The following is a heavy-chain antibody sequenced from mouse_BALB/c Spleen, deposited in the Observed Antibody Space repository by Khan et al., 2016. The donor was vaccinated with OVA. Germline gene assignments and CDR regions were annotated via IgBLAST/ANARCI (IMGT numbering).Heavy chain of an antibody. Sequence: EVELVESGPGLVKPSQSLSLTCSVTGYSITSGYFWNWIRQFPGNKLEWMGYIRYDGNSNYNPSPKNRISITRDTSKNQFFLKLNSVTPEDTATYYCARGVSSSPAWFAYWCQLTLVTVSA. V-gene: IGHV3-6*02. CDR1: GYSITSGYF. CDR3: ARGVSSSPAWFAY. CDR2: IRYDGNS. J-gene: IGHJ3*01. D-gene: IGHD3-1*01.